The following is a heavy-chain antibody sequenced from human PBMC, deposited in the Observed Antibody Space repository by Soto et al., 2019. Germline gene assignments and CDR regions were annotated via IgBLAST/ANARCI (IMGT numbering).Heavy chain of an antibody. J-gene: IGHJ4*02. D-gene: IGHD3-16*01. CDR2: ISYDGSNK. CDR1: GFTFSSYG. V-gene: IGHV3-30*03. CDR3: ARKKDYDYIWGNYFDY. Sequence: GGSLRLSCAASGFTFSSYGMHWVRQAPGKGLEWVAVISYDGSNKYYADPVKGRFTISRDNSKNTLYLQMNSLRAEDTAVYYCARKKDYDYIWGNYFDYWGQGTLVTVSS.